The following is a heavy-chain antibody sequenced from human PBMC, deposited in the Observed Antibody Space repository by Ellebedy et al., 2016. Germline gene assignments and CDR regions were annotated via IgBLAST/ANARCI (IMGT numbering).Heavy chain of an antibody. CDR2: FDPEDGET. V-gene: IGHV1-24*01. J-gene: IGHJ4*02. CDR3: ATGVSGYYYLDY. Sequence: ASVKVSCKVSGYTLTELSMHWVRQAPGKGLEWMGGFDPEDGETIYAQKFQGRVTMTEDTSTDTAYMELSSLRSEDTAVYYCATGVSGYYYLDYWGQGTLVTVSS. CDR1: GYTLTELS. D-gene: IGHD3-22*01.